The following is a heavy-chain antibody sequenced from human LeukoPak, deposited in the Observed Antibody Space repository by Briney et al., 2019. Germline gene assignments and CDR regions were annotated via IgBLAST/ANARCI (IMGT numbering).Heavy chain of an antibody. J-gene: IGHJ3*02. CDR2: MNPNSGNT. D-gene: IGHD3-10*01. V-gene: IGHV1-8*02. CDR3: ASSGSPHRGHAFDI. CDR1: GYTFTSYG. Sequence: ASVKVSCKASGYTFTSYGINWVRQATGQGLEWMGWMNPNSGNTGYAQKFQGRVTMTRNTSISTAYMELSSLRSEDTAVYYCASSGSPHRGHAFDIWGQGTMVTVSS.